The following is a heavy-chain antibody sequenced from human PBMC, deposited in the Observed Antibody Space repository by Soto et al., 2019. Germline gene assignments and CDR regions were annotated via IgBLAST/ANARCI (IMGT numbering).Heavy chain of an antibody. Sequence: QVQLQESGPGLVKPSQTLSLTCTVSGGSISSGDYSWSWIRQPPGKGLDWIGYIYSSGDAYYNPSLESRLIISVDTSKNQFSLKLRSVTAADTAVYYCARRGLRRGMNWFDPWGQGTLVTVSS. D-gene: IGHD5-12*01. J-gene: IGHJ5*02. CDR3: ARRGLRRGMNWFDP. V-gene: IGHV4-30-4*01. CDR1: GGSISSGDYS. CDR2: IYSSGDA.